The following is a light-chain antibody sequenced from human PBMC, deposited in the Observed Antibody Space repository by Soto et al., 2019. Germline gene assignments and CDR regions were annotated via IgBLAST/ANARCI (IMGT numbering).Light chain of an antibody. CDR2: DAS. CDR3: QQRSNWPHT. CDR1: QSVNSY. Sequence: EIVLTQSPATLSLSPGERATLSCRASQSVNSYSAWYQQKPGQAPRLLIYDASNRAPGIPDRFSGSGSGTDFTLTINSLEPEDFAVYYCQQRSNWPHTFGQGTRLEIK. V-gene: IGKV3-11*01. J-gene: IGKJ5*01.